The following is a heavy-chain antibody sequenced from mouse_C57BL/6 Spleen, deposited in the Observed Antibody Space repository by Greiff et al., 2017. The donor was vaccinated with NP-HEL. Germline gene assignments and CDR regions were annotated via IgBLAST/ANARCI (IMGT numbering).Heavy chain of an antibody. V-gene: IGHV14-2*01. CDR2: IDPKDGET. CDR1: GFNIKDYY. Sequence: EVKLMESGAELVKPGASVKLSCTASGFNIKDYYMHWVKQRTEQGLEWIGRIDPKDGETKYAPKFQGKATITADTSSNTAYLQLSSLTSEDTAVYYCAVLWGKGDWYVDVWGTGTTVTVSS. J-gene: IGHJ1*03. CDR3: AVLWGKGDWYVDV. D-gene: IGHD1-1*02.